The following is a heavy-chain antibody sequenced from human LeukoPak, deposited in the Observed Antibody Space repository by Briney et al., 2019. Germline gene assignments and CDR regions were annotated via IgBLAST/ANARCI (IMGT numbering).Heavy chain of an antibody. CDR2: ISGDGSST. Sequence: GGSLRLSCAASGFTFSTYWMHWVRQAPGKELVWVSRISGDGSSTDYAASVKGRFTVSRDNAKNTLYLQMNSLRAEDTSVYYCATISRSVSYHFDYWGQGALVTVSS. CDR3: ATISRSVSYHFDY. CDR1: GFTFSTYW. V-gene: IGHV3-74*01. J-gene: IGHJ4*02. D-gene: IGHD1-26*01.